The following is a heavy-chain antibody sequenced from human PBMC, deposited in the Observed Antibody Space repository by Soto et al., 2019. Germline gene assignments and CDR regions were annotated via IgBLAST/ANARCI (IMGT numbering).Heavy chain of an antibody. CDR2: PSYTGNT. D-gene: IGHD2-8*01. V-gene: IGHV4-59*02. CDR1: GGSVTSHH. J-gene: IGHJ5*02. Sequence: SQTLSLTCFVSGGSVTSHHWSWILQFPGQGLQWIAYPSYTGNTNYDPSLQSRVTISLDTSKNQLSLKLTAMTAADTAVYYSARDMHASFTHYFDPWGQGTLVTVSS. CDR3: ARDMHASFTHYFDP.